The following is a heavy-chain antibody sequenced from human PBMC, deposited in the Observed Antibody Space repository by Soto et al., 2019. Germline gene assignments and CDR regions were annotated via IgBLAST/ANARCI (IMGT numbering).Heavy chain of an antibody. V-gene: IGHV1-58*01. CDR2: IVVGSGNT. J-gene: IGHJ5*01. Sequence: PVKVSCKASGFTFTSSALEWVRQARGQRLEWIGWIVVGSGNTNYAQKFQERVTITRDMSTSTAYMELSSLRSEDTAVYYCAAETGYSSSWSSSWFDSWGQGTLVTVSS. CDR1: GFTFTSSA. CDR3: AAETGYSSSWSSSWFDS. D-gene: IGHD6-13*01.